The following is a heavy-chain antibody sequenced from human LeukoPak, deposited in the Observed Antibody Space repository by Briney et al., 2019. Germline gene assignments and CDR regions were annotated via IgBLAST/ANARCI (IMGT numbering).Heavy chain of an antibody. D-gene: IGHD3-3*01. CDR3: ARLNGYRITIFGVVTGYFDY. Sequence: NHGESLKISCKGSGYSFTSYWIGWVRQMPGKGLEWMGIIYPGDSDTRYSPSFQGQVTISADRSISTAYLQWSSLKASDTAMYYCARLNGYRITIFGVVTGYFDYWGQGTLVTVSS. CDR2: IYPGDSDT. CDR1: GYSFTSYW. V-gene: IGHV5-51*01. J-gene: IGHJ4*02.